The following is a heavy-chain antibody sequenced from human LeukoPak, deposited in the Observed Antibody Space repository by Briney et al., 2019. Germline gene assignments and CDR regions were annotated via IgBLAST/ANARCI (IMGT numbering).Heavy chain of an antibody. CDR2: IYTSGGT. D-gene: IGHD6-19*01. V-gene: IGHV4-4*07. CDR1: GGSISSYY. J-gene: IGHJ6*03. CDR3: ARGTMQYSSGRGLYYYYYYMDV. Sequence: SETLSLTCTVSGGSISSYYWSWIRQPAGKGLEWIGRIYTSGGTNYNPSLKSRVTMSVDTSKNQFSLKLSSVTAADTAVYYCARGTMQYSSGRGLYYYYYYMDVWGKGTTVTISS.